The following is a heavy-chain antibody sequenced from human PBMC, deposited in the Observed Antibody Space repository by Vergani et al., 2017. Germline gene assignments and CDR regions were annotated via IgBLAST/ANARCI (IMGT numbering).Heavy chain of an antibody. Sequence: QVQLQESGPGLVKPSETLSLTCTVSGGSISSYYWSWIRQPPGKGLEWIGYIYYSGSTNYNPSLKSRVTITVDTSKNQFSLKLSSVTAADTAVYYCARGARITIFGVVIPYYMDVWGKGP. CDR2: IYYSGST. CDR1: GGSISSYY. J-gene: IGHJ6*03. CDR3: ARGARITIFGVVIPYYMDV. V-gene: IGHV4-59*01. D-gene: IGHD3-3*01.